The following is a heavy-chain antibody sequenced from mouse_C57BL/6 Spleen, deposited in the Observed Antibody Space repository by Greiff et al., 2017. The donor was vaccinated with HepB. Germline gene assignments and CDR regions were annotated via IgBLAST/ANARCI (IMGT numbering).Heavy chain of an antibody. J-gene: IGHJ3*01. CDR2: IDPENGDT. D-gene: IGHD2-5*01. CDR1: GFNIKDDY. Sequence: EVQLQQSGAELVRPGASVKLSCTASGFNIKDDYMHWVKQRPEQGLEWIGWIDPENGDTEYASKFQGKATITADTSSNTAYLQLSSLTSEDTAVYYCTTEGIVKSAYWGQGTLVTVSA. CDR3: TTEGIVKSAY. V-gene: IGHV14-4*01.